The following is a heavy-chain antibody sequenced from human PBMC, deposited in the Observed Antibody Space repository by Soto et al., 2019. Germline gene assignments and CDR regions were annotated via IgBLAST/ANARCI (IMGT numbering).Heavy chain of an antibody. V-gene: IGHV3-48*01. CDR2: ITSGSSAI. CDR3: ARGGCSSTSCYNPYYYYYMDV. J-gene: IGHJ6*03. D-gene: IGHD2-2*01. Sequence: EVQLVESGGGLVQPGGSLRLSCAASGFTFSTYSMNLVRQAPGKGLEWVSYITSGSSAIYYAASVKGRFTISRDNAKNSLYLQMNSLRAEDTAVYYCARGGCSSTSCYNPYYYYYMDVWGKGATVTVSS. CDR1: GFTFSTYS.